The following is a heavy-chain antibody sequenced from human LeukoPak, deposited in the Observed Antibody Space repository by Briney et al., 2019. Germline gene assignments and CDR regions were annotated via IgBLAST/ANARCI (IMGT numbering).Heavy chain of an antibody. V-gene: IGHV1-8*02. Sequence: GASVKVSCKASGYTFTSYHMHWVRQAPGQGLEWVGWVNPYSGNTGYAQKFQGRVTMTRDTSTSTVYMELSSLRSEDTAVYYCARISMTTVTTTPDYWGQGTLVTVSS. J-gene: IGHJ4*02. CDR3: ARISMTTVTTTPDY. CDR2: VNPYSGNT. CDR1: GYTFTSYH. D-gene: IGHD4-17*01.